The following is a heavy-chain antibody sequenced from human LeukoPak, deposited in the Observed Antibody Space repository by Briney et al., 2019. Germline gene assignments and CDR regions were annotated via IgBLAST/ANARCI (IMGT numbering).Heavy chain of an antibody. CDR1: GFTFSSYS. Sequence: PGGSLRLSCAAPGFTFSSYSMNWVRQAPGKGLEWVSSISSSSSYIYYADSVKGRFTISRDNAKNSLYLQMNSLRDEDTAVYYCARERVGSLWSPNDYWGQGTLVTVSS. V-gene: IGHV3-21*01. D-gene: IGHD1-26*01. CDR3: ARERVGSLWSPNDY. J-gene: IGHJ4*02. CDR2: ISSSSSYI.